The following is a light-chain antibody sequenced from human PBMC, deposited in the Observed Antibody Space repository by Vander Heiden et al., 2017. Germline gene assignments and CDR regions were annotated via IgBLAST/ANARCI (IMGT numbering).Light chain of an antibody. V-gene: IGKV1-16*01. CDR2: AAS. CDR3: KQYNSYPYT. CDR1: QGISTY. J-gene: IGKJ2*01. Sequence: IQMTQSPSSLSASVGDRVTMTCRASQGISTYVAWFQQKPGKATKSLIYAASSLQSGVPSRFSGGGSGTDFTLTISSLQPEDFATYYCKQYNSYPYTFGQGTKLEIK.